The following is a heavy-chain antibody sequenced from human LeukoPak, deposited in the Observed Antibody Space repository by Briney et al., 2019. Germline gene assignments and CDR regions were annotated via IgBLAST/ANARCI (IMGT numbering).Heavy chain of an antibody. CDR1: GYTFTGYY. CDR2: INPNSGGT. D-gene: IGHD6-19*01. V-gene: IGHV1-2*02. J-gene: IGHJ4*02. CDR3: ASSSGWSTGIDY. Sequence: ASVKVSCKASGYTFTGYYMHWVRQAPGQGLEWMGWINPNSGGTNYAQKFQGRVTVTRDTSISTAYMELSRLRSDDTAVYYCASSSGWSTGIDYWGQGTLVTVSS.